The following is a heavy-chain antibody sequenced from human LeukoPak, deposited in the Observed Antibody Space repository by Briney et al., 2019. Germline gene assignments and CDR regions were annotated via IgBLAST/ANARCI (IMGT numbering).Heavy chain of an antibody. CDR2: ISSSSSYI. Sequence: PGGSLRLSCAASGFTFSSYTMNWVRQAPGKGLEWVSSISSSSSYIYYADSVKGRFTISRDNSKNTLYLQMNSLRAEDTAVYYCAKEEISDYYDSSGYYSSAFDIWGQGTMVTVSS. J-gene: IGHJ3*02. CDR3: AKEEISDYYDSSGYYSSAFDI. CDR1: GFTFSSYT. D-gene: IGHD3-22*01. V-gene: IGHV3-21*04.